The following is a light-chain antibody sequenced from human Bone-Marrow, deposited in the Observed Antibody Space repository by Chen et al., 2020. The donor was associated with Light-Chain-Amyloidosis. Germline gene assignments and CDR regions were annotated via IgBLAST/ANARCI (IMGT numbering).Light chain of an antibody. CDR3: CSYAGLYTLV. CDR2: EVT. CDR1: SSDVGNYNL. Sequence: QSALPQPASASGSPRPSLTLSCTCTSSDVGNYNLVSWYQQHPGKAPKLIVYEVTKRPSGVSTRFSGSKSGNTASLTISGLQAEDEAHYYCCSYAGLYTLVFGGGTKLTVL. J-gene: IGLJ2*01. V-gene: IGLV2-23*02.